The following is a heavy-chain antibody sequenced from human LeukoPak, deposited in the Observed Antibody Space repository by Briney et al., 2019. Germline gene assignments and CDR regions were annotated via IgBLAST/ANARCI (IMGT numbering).Heavy chain of an antibody. J-gene: IGHJ4*02. V-gene: IGHV3-30-3*01. Sequence: GGSLRLSCAASGFTFSSYAMHWVRQAPGKGLEWVAVISYDGSNKYYADSVKGRFTISRDNSKNTLYLQMNSLRAEDTAVYYCAREAWDIVVVVAGHENLDYWGQGTLVTVSS. CDR2: ISYDGSNK. CDR1: GFTFSSYA. D-gene: IGHD2-15*01. CDR3: AREAWDIVVVVAGHENLDY.